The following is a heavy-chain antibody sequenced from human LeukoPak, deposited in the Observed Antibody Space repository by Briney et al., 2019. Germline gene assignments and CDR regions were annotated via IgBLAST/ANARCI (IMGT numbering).Heavy chain of an antibody. Sequence: GRSLRLSCAASGFTFSSYGMHWVHQAPGKGLEWVAVIWYDGSNKYYADSVKGRFTISRDNSKNTLYLQMNSLRAEDTAVYYCARDFYSQESYCGGDCYGAFDIWGQGTMVTVSS. CDR2: IWYDGSNK. CDR1: GFTFSSYG. D-gene: IGHD2-21*02. CDR3: ARDFYSQESYCGGDCYGAFDI. V-gene: IGHV3-33*01. J-gene: IGHJ3*02.